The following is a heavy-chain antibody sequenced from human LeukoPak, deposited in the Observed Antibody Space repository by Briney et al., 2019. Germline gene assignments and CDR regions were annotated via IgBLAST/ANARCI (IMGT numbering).Heavy chain of an antibody. J-gene: IGHJ5*02. CDR2: ISSSSYI. D-gene: IGHD3-10*01. CDR3: TTLIGSPEGYSDT. Sequence: PGGSLRLSCAASGFTFSSYSMNWVRQAPGKGLEWVSSISSSSYIYYADSVKGRFTISRDNAKNSLYLQMNSLRAEDTAVYYCTTLIGSPEGYSDTWGQGVLVTVSS. CDR1: GFTFSSYS. V-gene: IGHV3-21*01.